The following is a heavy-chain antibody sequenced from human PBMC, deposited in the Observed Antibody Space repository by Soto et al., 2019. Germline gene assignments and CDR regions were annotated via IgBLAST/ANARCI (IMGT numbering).Heavy chain of an antibody. D-gene: IGHD6-19*01. Sequence: QLQLQESGPGLVKPSETLSLTCTVSGASISSTNYYWDWLRQSPGEGLEWIGGIYYSGSSYYSPSLKSRVTISVDTSKNQFSLRLTSVTAADTALYYCAKHNTGITVAGYVSFDRWGQGTVVTVSS. CDR3: AKHNTGITVAGYVSFDR. V-gene: IGHV4-39*01. CDR2: IYYSGSS. CDR1: GASISSTNYY. J-gene: IGHJ4*02.